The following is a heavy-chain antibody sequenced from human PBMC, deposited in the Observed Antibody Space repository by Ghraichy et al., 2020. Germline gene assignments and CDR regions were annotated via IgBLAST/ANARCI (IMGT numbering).Heavy chain of an antibody. V-gene: IGHV3-23*01. D-gene: IGHD2-2*01. CDR2: ISGSGDST. J-gene: IGHJ4*02. Sequence: GGSLRLSCAASGFTFSSYAMSWVRQAPGKGLEWVSGISGSGDSTYYADSMKGRFTISRDNSKNTLDLQMNGLRAEDTAVYYCAKGRSGELPAALNYWGQGTLVTVSS. CDR3: AKGRSGELPAALNY. CDR1: GFTFSSYA.